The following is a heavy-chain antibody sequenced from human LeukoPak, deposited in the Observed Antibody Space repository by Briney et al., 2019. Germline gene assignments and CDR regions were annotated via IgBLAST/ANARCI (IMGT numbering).Heavy chain of an antibody. D-gene: IGHD6-6*01. Sequence: GGSLRLSCAASGFTFSSYAMSWVRQAPGKGLEWVANIKQDGSEKYYVDSVKGRFTISRDNAKNSLYLQMNSLRAEDTAVYYCARDLAARPYPRRGGMDVWGQGTTVTVSS. J-gene: IGHJ6*02. CDR3: ARDLAARPYPRRGGMDV. CDR1: GFTFSSYA. V-gene: IGHV3-7*01. CDR2: IKQDGSEK.